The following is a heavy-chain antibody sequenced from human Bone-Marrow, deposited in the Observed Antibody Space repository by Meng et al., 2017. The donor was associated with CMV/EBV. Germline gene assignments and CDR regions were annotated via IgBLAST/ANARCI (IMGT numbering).Heavy chain of an antibody. CDR3: TADDGGTDDAFDM. D-gene: IGHD4/OR15-4a*01. CDR2: AKRKTEGGTI. J-gene: IGHJ3*02. V-gene: IGHV3-15*01. Sequence: GGSLRLSSAASGFTFNNAWMTWVRQAPGKGLEWVGRAKRKTEGGTIDYAAPVKGRFTISRDDSKNMLYLQMDSLKTEDTAVYFCTADDGGTDDAFDMWGQGTTVTVSS. CDR1: GFTFNNAW.